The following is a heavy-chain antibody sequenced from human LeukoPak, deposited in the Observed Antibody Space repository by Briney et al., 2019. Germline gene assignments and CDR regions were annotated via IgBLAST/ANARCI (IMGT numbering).Heavy chain of an antibody. Sequence: ASVKVSCKASGYTFTSYGINWVRQAPGQGLEWMGWISAYNGDTNYAQKFQGRVTITADKSTSTAYMELSSLRSEDTAVYYCARAMGCSGGSCYSTDYWGQGTLVTVSS. CDR1: GYTFTSYG. CDR3: ARAMGCSGGSCYSTDY. V-gene: IGHV1-18*01. J-gene: IGHJ4*02. D-gene: IGHD2-15*01. CDR2: ISAYNGDT.